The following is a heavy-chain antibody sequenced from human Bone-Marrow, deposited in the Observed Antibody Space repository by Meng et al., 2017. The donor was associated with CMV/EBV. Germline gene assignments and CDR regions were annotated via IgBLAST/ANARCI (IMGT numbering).Heavy chain of an antibody. D-gene: IGHD2-2*01. J-gene: IGHJ5*02. Sequence: SVKVSCKASGGTFSSYTISWVRQAPGQGLEWMGRIIPSLGIANYAQKFQGRVTITADKSTSTAYMELRSLRSDDTAVYYCARVAVPAATPAEDNWFDPWGQGTLVTVSS. V-gene: IGHV1-69*02. CDR3: ARVAVPAATPAEDNWFDP. CDR2: IIPSLGIA. CDR1: GGTFSSYT.